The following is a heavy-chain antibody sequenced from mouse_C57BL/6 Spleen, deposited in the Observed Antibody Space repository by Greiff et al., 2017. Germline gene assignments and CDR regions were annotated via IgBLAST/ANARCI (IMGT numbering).Heavy chain of an antibody. CDR3: ARGQLRHYGAMDY. V-gene: IGHV1-42*01. J-gene: IGHJ4*01. Sequence: EVKLLESGPELVKPGASVKISCKASGYSFTGYYMNWVKQSPEKSLEWIGEINPSTGGTTYNQKFKAKATLTVDKSSSTAYMQLKSLTSEDSAVYYCARGQLRHYGAMDYWGQGTSVTVSS. CDR2: INPSTGGT. CDR1: GYSFTGYY. D-gene: IGHD3-2*02.